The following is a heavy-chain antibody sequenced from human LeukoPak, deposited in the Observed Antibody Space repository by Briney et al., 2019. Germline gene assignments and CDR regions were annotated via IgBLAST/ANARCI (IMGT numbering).Heavy chain of an antibody. J-gene: IGHJ4*02. CDR1: GFTFSSYA. CDR3: ARDAGHYFDY. Sequence: GRSLRLSCAASGFTFSSYAMHWVRQAPGKGLEWVAVISYDGSNKYYADSVKGRFTISRGNSKNTLYLQMNSLRAEDTAVYYCARDAGHYFDYWGQGTLVTISS. CDR2: ISYDGSNK. V-gene: IGHV3-30-3*01. D-gene: IGHD3-10*01.